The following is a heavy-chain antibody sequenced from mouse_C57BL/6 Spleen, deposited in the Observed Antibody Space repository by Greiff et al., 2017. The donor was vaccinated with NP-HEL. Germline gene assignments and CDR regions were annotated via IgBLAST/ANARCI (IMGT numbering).Heavy chain of an antibody. D-gene: IGHD1-1*01. CDR3: AREEYDGSSWYFDV. CDR2: ISYDGSN. V-gene: IGHV3-6*01. Sequence: DVKLQESGPGLVKPSQSLSLTCSVTGYSITSGYYWNWIRQFPGNKLEWMGYISYDGSNNYNPSLKNRISITRDTSKNQFFLKLNSVTTEDTATYYCAREEYDGSSWYFDVWGTGTTVTVSS. CDR1: GYSITSGYY. J-gene: IGHJ1*03.